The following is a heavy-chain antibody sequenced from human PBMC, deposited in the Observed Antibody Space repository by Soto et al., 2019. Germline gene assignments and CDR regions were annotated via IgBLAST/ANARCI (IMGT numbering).Heavy chain of an antibody. J-gene: IGHJ6*02. CDR1: GYSFTSYW. CDR2: IDPSDSYT. Sequence: ESLKISCKGSGYSFTSYWISWVRQMTGKGLEWMGRIDPSDSYTNYSPSFQGHVTISADKSISTAYLQWSSLKASDTAMYYCATTLSGSSRRWSNLYYYYGMDVWGQGTTVTVS. CDR3: ATTLSGSSRRWSNLYYYYGMDV. V-gene: IGHV5-10-1*01. D-gene: IGHD2-15*01.